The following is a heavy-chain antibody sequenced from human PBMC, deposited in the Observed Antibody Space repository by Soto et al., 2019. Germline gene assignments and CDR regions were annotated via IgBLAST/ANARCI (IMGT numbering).Heavy chain of an antibody. CDR1: GYGFTTYG. J-gene: IGHJ4*02. D-gene: IGHD1-1*01. CDR2: ISAHNGNT. V-gene: IGHV1-18*01. Sequence: QVHLVQSGAEVKKPGASVKVSGKGSGYGFTTYGITWVRQAPGQGLEWMAWISAHNGNTNYAQKLQGRVTVTRDTSTSTAYMELRSLRSDDTAVYYWARRRYGDYWGQGALVTVSS. CDR3: ARRRYGDY.